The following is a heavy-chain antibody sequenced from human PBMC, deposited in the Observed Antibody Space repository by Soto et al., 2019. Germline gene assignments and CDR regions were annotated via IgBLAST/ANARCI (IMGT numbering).Heavy chain of an antibody. CDR1: GGSFSGYY. CDR2: INHSGST. Sequence: SETLSLTCAVYGGSFSGYYWNWIRQPPGKGLEWIGEINHSGSTNYNPSLKGRVTISVDPSKNQFSLKLSSVTAADTAVYYCARASRFDPWGQGTLVTVSS. J-gene: IGHJ5*02. V-gene: IGHV4-34*01. CDR3: ARASRFDP.